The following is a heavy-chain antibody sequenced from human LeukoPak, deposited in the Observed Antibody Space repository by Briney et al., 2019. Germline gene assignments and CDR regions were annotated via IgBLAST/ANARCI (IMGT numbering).Heavy chain of an antibody. Sequence: SVKVSCKASGYTFTSYDINWVRQATGQGLEWMGWMNPNSGNTGYAQKFQGRVTMTRNTSISTAYMELSSLRSEDTAVYYCGSLVRGEYCSGGSCCNWFDPWGQGTLVTVSS. D-gene: IGHD2-15*01. CDR3: GSLVRGEYCSGGSCCNWFDP. V-gene: IGHV1-8*01. CDR1: GYTFTSYD. CDR2: MNPNSGNT. J-gene: IGHJ5*02.